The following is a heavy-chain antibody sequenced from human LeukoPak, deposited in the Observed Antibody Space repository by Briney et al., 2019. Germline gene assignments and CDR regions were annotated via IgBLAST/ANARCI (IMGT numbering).Heavy chain of an antibody. V-gene: IGHV3-23*01. CDR2: IGGSGSNT. CDR1: GFTFSSYA. CDR3: ARDLAGIAATPGDN. J-gene: IGHJ4*02. Sequence: GGSLRLSCAASGFTFSSYAMTWVRQAPGKGLEWVSGIGGSGSNTYYADSVRGRFTISRDNSKNTLYLQMNSLRAEDTAVYYCARDLAGIAATPGDNWGQGTLVTVSS. D-gene: IGHD2-15*01.